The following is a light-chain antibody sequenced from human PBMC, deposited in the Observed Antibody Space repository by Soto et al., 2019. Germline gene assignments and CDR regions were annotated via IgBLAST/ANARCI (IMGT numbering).Light chain of an antibody. CDR1: STDVGGYNL. J-gene: IGLJ1*01. CDR3: FSYAGSNTYV. V-gene: IGLV2-23*01. Sequence: QSALAQPASVSGSPGQSITISCTGTSTDVGGYNLVSWYQQHPGKAPKLIIYEDSFRPSGISNRFSGSKSGNTASLTISGLRAEDEADYHCFSYAGSNTYVFGTGTKVTVL. CDR2: EDS.